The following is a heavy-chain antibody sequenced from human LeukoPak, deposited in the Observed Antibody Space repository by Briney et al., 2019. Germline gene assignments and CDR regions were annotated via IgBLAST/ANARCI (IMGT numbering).Heavy chain of an antibody. V-gene: IGHV3-23*01. D-gene: IGHD5-24*01. CDR1: GFTFSSYA. CDR3: AKDFYPDFNNGYHSYGMDV. J-gene: IGHJ6*02. Sequence: GGSLRLSCAASGFTFSSYAMSWVRQAPGKGLEWVSAISGSGGSTYYADSVKGRFTISRDISKNTVYLQMDSLRAEDTAVYYCAKDFYPDFNNGYHSYGMDVWGQGTTVTVS. CDR2: ISGSGGST.